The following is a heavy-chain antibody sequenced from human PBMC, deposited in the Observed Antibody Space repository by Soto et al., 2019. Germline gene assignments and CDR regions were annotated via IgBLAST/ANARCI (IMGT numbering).Heavy chain of an antibody. CDR1: GFTFSSYS. CDR3: ARYYYDSSGSRGDAFDI. CDR2: ISSSSTI. D-gene: IGHD3-22*01. J-gene: IGHJ3*02. V-gene: IGHV3-48*02. Sequence: VGSLRLSCAASGFTFSSYSMNWVRQAPGKGLEWVSYISSSSTIYYADSVKGRFAISRDNAKNSLYLQMNSLRDEDTAVYYCARYYYDSSGSRGDAFDIWGQGTMVTVSS.